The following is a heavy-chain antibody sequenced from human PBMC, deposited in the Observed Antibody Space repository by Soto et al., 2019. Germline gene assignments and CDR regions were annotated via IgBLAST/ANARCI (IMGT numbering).Heavy chain of an antibody. CDR1: GGSFSGYY. CDR2: INHSGST. D-gene: IGHD1-1*01. CDR3: ARSGTYYYYYYMDV. Sequence: SETLSLTCAVYGGSFSGYYWSWIRQPPGKGLEWIGEINHSGSTNYNPSLKSRVTISVDTSKNQFSLKLSSVTAADTAVYYCARSGTYYYYYYMDVWGKGTTVTVSS. J-gene: IGHJ6*03. V-gene: IGHV4-34*01.